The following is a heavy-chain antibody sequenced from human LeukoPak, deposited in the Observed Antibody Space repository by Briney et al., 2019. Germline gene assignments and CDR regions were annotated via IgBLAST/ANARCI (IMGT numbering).Heavy chain of an antibody. CDR3: ARGIYGDY. D-gene: IGHD3-16*01. CDR2: ISSLNGNT. Sequence: EASVKVSCKASGYTVTRYYMHWVRQATGQGLEWMGWISSLNGNTDCAQNLQGRVAMTTDTSTSTAYMELTSLRSDDTAVYYCARGIYGDYWGQGTLVTVSS. J-gene: IGHJ4*02. V-gene: IGHV1-18*04. CDR1: GYTVTRYY.